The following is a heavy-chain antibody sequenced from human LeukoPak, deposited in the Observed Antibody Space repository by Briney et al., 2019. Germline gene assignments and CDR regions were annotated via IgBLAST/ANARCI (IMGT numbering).Heavy chain of an antibody. CDR1: GFTFSSYG. CDR2: ISYDGSNK. V-gene: IGHV3-30*03. J-gene: IGHJ4*02. Sequence: GGSLRLSCAASGFTFSSYGIHWVRQAPGKGLEWVAVISYDGSNKYYADSVKGRFTISRDNSKNTLYLQMNGLRAEDTAVYYCARGTYYYDSSGYYDGDYRGQGTLVTVSS. D-gene: IGHD3-22*01. CDR3: ARGTYYYDSSGYYDGDY.